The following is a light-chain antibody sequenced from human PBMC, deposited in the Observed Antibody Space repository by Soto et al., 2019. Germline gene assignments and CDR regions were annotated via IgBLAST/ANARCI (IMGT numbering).Light chain of an antibody. CDR1: QSVSSN. CDR3: QQYNDWPPKIT. J-gene: IGKJ5*01. V-gene: IGKV3-15*01. Sequence: MTQSPSTLSASVGDRATLSCRASQSVSSNLAWYQQKPGQAPRLLISGASTRATGIPARFSGSGSGTEFTLTISSLQSEDFAVYYCQQYNDWPPKITFGQGTRLENK. CDR2: GAS.